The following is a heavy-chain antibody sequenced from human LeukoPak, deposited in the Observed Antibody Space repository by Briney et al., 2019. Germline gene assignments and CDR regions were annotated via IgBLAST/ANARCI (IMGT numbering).Heavy chain of an antibody. J-gene: IGHJ6*02. CDR1: ADTASSISVA. V-gene: IGHV6-1*01. Sequence: SQTLSLTCAISADTASSISVAWNWIRHSPSRGLEWLGRTWYRSKWYYEYAVSVKRRINISPDTSKNQFSLQLTSVTPEDTAVYYCSLARSEYHYGMDVWGQGTTVTVSS. CDR3: SLARSEYHYGMDV. CDR2: TWYRSKWYY.